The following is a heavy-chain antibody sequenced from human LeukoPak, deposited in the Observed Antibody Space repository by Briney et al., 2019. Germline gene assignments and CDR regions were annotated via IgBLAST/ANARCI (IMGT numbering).Heavy chain of an antibody. V-gene: IGHV4-59*01. Sequence: SGALSLTCTVSGGSISSYYWSWIRQPPGKGLEWIGYIYYSGSTNYNPSLKSRVTISVDTSKNQFSLKLSSVTAADTAVYYCARGYYDSSGYSPGDYWGQGTLVTVSS. J-gene: IGHJ4*02. CDR2: IYYSGST. D-gene: IGHD3-22*01. CDR1: GGSISSYY. CDR3: ARGYYDSSGYSPGDY.